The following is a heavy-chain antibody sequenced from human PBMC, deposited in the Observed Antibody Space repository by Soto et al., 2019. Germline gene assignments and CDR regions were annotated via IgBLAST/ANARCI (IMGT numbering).Heavy chain of an antibody. CDR1: GGPISSYY. J-gene: IGHJ4*02. Sequence: SETLSLTCTVSGGPISSYYWSWIRQPPGKGLEWIGYIYYSGSTNYNPSLKSRVTISVDTSKNQFSLKLSSVTAADTAVYYCARLWGYYNDYWGQGTLVTVSS. CDR3: ARLWGYYNDY. D-gene: IGHD3-22*01. CDR2: IYYSGST. V-gene: IGHV4-59*08.